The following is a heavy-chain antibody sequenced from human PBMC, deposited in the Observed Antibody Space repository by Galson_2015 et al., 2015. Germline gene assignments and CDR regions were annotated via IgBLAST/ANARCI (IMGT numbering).Heavy chain of an antibody. J-gene: IGHJ6*02. Sequence: SCKASGGTFSSYAISWVRQAPGPGPEWMGGIIPIFGTANYAQKLQGRVTITADESTSTAYMELGSLRSEDAAVYYWSRGGTMGGGVSLAPLYYYYYGMDVWGQGTTVTVSS. V-gene: IGHV1-69*01. CDR3: SRGGTMGGGVSLAPLYYYYYGMDV. CDR2: IIPIFGTA. CDR1: GGTFSSYA. D-gene: IGHD3-10*01.